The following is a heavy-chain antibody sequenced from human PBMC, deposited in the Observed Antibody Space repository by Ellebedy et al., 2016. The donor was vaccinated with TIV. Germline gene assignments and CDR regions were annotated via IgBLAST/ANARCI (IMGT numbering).Heavy chain of an antibody. CDR2: INAGNGNT. V-gene: IGHV1-3*01. J-gene: IGHJ4*02. Sequence: ASVKVSXXASGYTFTSYAMHWVRQAPGQRLEWMGWINAGNGNTKYSQKFQGRVTITRDTSASTAYMELSNLRSEDTAVYYCARVSVVADPYFDYWGQGTLVTVSS. CDR3: ARVSVVADPYFDY. D-gene: IGHD2-15*01. CDR1: GYTFTSYA.